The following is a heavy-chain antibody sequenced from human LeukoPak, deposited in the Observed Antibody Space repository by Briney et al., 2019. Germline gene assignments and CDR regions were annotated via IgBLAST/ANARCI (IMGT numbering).Heavy chain of an antibody. J-gene: IGHJ3*02. CDR1: GFTFDDYA. D-gene: IGHD2-2*01. CDR3: ARDRHQGAFDM. Sequence: GGSLRLSCVASGFTFDDYAMHWVRQAPGQGLESVSLIYSGGTTLYADSVKGRFTISRDNSKNTLYLQMNGLRAEDTAVYYCARDRHQGAFDMWGQGTMVIVSS. V-gene: IGHV3-53*01. CDR2: IYSGGTT.